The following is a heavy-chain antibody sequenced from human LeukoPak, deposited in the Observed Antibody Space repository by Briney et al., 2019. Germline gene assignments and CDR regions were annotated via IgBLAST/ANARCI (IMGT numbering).Heavy chain of an antibody. CDR1: GGSVSSGSYY. D-gene: IGHD4-23*01. CDR3: ARDRDRSGGGWFDP. Sequence: SETLSLTCTVSGGSVSSGSYYWSWIRQPPGKGLEWIGYIYYSGSTNYNPSLKSRVTISVDTSKNQFSLKLSSVTAADTAVYYCARDRDRSGGGWFDPWGPGTLVTVSS. V-gene: IGHV4-61*01. CDR2: IYYSGST. J-gene: IGHJ5*02.